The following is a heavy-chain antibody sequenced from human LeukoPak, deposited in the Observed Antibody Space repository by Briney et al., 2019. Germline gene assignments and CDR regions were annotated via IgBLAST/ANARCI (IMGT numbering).Heavy chain of an antibody. V-gene: IGHV4-59*01. Sequence: SETLSLTCTVSGDSINKYFWSWLRQSPATGLEWGGYISHSGDTNYHPSLKSRVTISLDKSNNRFSLTLTSVTAADTAVYYCARAGPENLNWRYYIDFWGQGILVTVSS. CDR3: ARAGPENLNWRYYIDF. CDR1: GDSINKYF. D-gene: IGHD1-1*01. J-gene: IGHJ4*02. CDR2: ISHSGDT.